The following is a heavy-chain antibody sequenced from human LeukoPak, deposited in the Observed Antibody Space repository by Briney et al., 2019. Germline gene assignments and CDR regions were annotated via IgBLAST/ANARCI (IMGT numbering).Heavy chain of an antibody. V-gene: IGHV4-59*01. Sequence: SETLSLTCAVSGGSISRFYWSWIRQPPGKGLEWIAYLYSTGGRTNYNPSLKSRVTISVDPSKNHFSLKMNSVTTADTAVYYCARHLAAATSAFDYWGRGALVTVSS. D-gene: IGHD6-13*01. CDR3: ARHLAAATSAFDY. J-gene: IGHJ4*02. CDR1: GGSISRFY. CDR2: LYSTGGRT.